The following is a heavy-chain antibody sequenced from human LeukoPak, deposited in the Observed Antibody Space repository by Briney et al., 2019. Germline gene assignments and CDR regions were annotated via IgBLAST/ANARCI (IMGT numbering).Heavy chain of an antibody. V-gene: IGHV3-48*01. CDR1: GFTFSSYS. CDR2: ISSSSSTI. J-gene: IGHJ4*02. D-gene: IGHD3-3*01. CDR3: ASTGITIFGVVITYDY. Sequence: PGGSLRLSCAASGFTFSSYSMNWVRQAPGKGLEWVSYISSSSSTIYYADSVKGRFTISRDNAKNSLYLQMNSLRAEDTAVYYCASTGITIFGVVITYDYWGQGTLVTVSS.